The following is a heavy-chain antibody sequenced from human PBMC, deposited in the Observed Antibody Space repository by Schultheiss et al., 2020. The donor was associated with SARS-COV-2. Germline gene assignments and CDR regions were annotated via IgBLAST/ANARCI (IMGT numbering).Heavy chain of an antibody. D-gene: IGHD6-13*01. Sequence: GGSLRLSCAASGFTFSIYSMNWVRQAPGKGLEWVSYISSRDRTIYYADSVKGRFTISRDNAKHSLYLQMNSLRAEDTAVYYCATPRSSSWYADAFDIWGQGTMVTVSS. CDR2: ISSRDRTI. V-gene: IGHV3-48*04. CDR1: GFTFSIYS. J-gene: IGHJ3*02. CDR3: ATPRSSSWYADAFDI.